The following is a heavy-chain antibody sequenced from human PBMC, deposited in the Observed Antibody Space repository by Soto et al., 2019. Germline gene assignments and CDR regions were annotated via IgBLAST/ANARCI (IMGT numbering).Heavy chain of an antibody. CDR1: GGSFSGYY. CDR3: AREYYYDSSGYYYYGMDV. J-gene: IGHJ6*02. V-gene: IGHV4-34*01. CDR2: INHSGST. D-gene: IGHD3-22*01. Sequence: KASETLSLTCAVYGGSFSGYYWSWIRQPPGKGLEWIGEINHSGSTNYNPSLKSRVTISVDTSKNQFSLKLSSVTAADTAVYYCAREYYYDSSGYYYYGMDVWGQGTTVTVSS.